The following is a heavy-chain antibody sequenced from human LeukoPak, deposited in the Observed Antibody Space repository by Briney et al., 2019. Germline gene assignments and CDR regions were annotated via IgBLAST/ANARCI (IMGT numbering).Heavy chain of an antibody. J-gene: IGHJ4*02. Sequence: PSETLSLTCGVSGGSITTTNFWSWVRQTPGQGLEWIGEVSVSGLSDYNPSVRGRVTMSLDTSKNHLSLKLTSVTAADTAVYYCTRENAAFSPFGYWGQGTLVTV. CDR1: GGSITTTNF. D-gene: IGHD6-25*01. CDR2: VSVSGLS. CDR3: TRENAAFSPFGY. V-gene: IGHV4-4*02.